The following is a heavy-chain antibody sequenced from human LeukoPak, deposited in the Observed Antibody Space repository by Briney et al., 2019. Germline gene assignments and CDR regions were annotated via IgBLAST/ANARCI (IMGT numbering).Heavy chain of an antibody. J-gene: IGHJ4*02. CDR1: GGTFSSYA. CDR3: ARAEDCSGGSCSNTFDY. V-gene: IGHV1-69*13. CDR2: IIPIFGTA. Sequence: SVKVSCKASGGTFSSYAISWVRQAPGQGLEWMGGIIPIFGTANYAQKFQGRVTITADESTSTAYMELSSLRSEDRAVYYCARAEDCSGGSCSNTFDYWGQGTLVTVSS. D-gene: IGHD2-15*01.